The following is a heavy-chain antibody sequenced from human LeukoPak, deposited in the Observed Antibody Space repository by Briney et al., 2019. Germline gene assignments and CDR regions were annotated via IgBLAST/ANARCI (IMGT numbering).Heavy chain of an antibody. V-gene: IGHV3-49*04. CDR3: SRHIVGAQTYFDY. CDR2: ITSKAYGATT. Sequence: SLRLSCTASGFTFGDYAMSWVRQAPGEGLEWVGFITSKAYGATTDYAASVKGRFTISRDDSKSIAYLQMNSLKTEDTAVYYCSRHIVGAQTYFDYWGQGALVTVSS. D-gene: IGHD1-26*01. CDR1: GFTFGDYA. J-gene: IGHJ4*02.